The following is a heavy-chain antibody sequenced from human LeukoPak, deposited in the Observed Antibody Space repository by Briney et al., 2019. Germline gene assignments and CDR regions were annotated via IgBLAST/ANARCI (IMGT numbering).Heavy chain of an antibody. J-gene: IGHJ4*02. Sequence: ASVKVSCKASGYTFTSYDINWVRQATGQGLEWMGWINLNSGHTGFAQKFQGRVTLTWDTSISTAYMELSSLTSEDTAVYYCARVGGGRFGELLYYFDYWGQGTLVTVSS. V-gene: IGHV1-8*01. CDR1: GYTFTSYD. CDR3: ARVGGGRFGELLYYFDY. CDR2: INLNSGHT. D-gene: IGHD3-10*01.